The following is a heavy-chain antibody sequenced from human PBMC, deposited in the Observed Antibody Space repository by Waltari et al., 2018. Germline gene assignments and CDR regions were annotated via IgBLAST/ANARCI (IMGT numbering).Heavy chain of an antibody. V-gene: IGHV3-53*01. D-gene: IGHD3-22*01. CDR1: GFTVTSHY. CDR3: AREPYDSRD. Sequence: EVQLVESGGGLIQPGGSLRLSCAASGFTVTSHYMSWVRQAPGKGLEWVSCSYTGGSTFYADSVKGRFTISRDNSKNTLYVQMNSLRAEDTAVYYCAREPYDSRDWGQGTLVTVSS. J-gene: IGHJ4*02. CDR2: SYTGGST.